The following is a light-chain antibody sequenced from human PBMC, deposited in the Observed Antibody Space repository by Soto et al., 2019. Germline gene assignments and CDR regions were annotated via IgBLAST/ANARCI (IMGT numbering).Light chain of an antibody. CDR1: SSNIGAGYD. Sequence: QSVRTQPPSVSGARGQRVTISCTGSSSNIGAGYDVHWYQQLPGTAPKLLIYGNSNRPSGVPDRFSGSKSGTSASLAITGLQAEDEADYYCQSYDSSLSGSVFGGGTKVTVL. V-gene: IGLV1-40*01. CDR3: QSYDSSLSGSV. J-gene: IGLJ2*01. CDR2: GNS.